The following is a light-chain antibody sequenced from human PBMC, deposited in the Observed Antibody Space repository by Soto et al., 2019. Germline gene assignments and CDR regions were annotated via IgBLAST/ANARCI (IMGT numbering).Light chain of an antibody. Sequence: DIQVTQSPPSLSASVGDSVTIACRVSQFIGNYLAWYQQKPGEVPRLLIYGASTLQSGVPSRFSGSGSGTDFTLTISSLQPEDVATYYCQKYNSVPRTFGQGTQVEIK. CDR2: GAS. V-gene: IGKV1-27*01. CDR1: QFIGNY. CDR3: QKYNSVPRT. J-gene: IGKJ1*01.